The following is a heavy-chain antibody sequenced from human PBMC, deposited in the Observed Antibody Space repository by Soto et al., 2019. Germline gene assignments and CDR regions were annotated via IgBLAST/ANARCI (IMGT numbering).Heavy chain of an antibody. J-gene: IGHJ6*02. CDR3: ARDESSSFPTCGMDV. CDR2: IWYDGSNK. Sequence: QVQLVGSGGGVVQPGRSLRLSCAASGFTFSSYGMHWVRQVPGKGLEWVAVIWYDGSNKYYADSVKGRFTISRDNSKNTLYLQMNSLRAEDTAVYYCARDESSSFPTCGMDVWGQGTTVTVSS. V-gene: IGHV3-33*01. D-gene: IGHD6-13*01. CDR1: GFTFSSYG.